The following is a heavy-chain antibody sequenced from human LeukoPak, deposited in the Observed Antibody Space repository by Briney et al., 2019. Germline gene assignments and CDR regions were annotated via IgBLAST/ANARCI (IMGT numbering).Heavy chain of an antibody. CDR1: GYTFTNYY. J-gene: IGHJ5*02. CDR2: IIPIFGTA. Sequence: ASVKVSCKASGYTFTNYYIHWVRQAPGQGLEWMGGIIPIFGTANYAQKFQGRVTITADESTSTAYMELSSLRSEDTAVYYCARRAVDYGSPHSTNWFDPWGQGTLVTVSS. CDR3: ARRAVDYGSPHSTNWFDP. D-gene: IGHD3-10*01. V-gene: IGHV1-69*13.